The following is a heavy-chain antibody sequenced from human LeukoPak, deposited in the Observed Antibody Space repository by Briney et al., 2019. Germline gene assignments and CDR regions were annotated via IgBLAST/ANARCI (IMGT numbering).Heavy chain of an antibody. J-gene: IGHJ5*02. D-gene: IGHD3-10*01. CDR3: ARVLWFGESNWFDP. CDR1: GGSISSYY. Sequence: SETLSLTCTVSGGSISSYYWSWIRQPPGKGLEWIGYIYYSGSTNYNPSLKSRVTISVDTSKNQFSLKLSSATAADAAVYYCARVLWFGESNWFDPWGQGTLVTVSS. V-gene: IGHV4-59*01. CDR2: IYYSGST.